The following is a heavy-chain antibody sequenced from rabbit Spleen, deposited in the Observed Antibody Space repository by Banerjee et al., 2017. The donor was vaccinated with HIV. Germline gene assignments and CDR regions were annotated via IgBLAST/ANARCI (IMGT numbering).Heavy chain of an antibody. CDR3: ARGEL. V-gene: IGHV1S45*01. J-gene: IGHJ4*01. Sequence: QEQLEESGGGLVKPEGSLTLTCKASGFSFSNKAVMCWVRQAPGKGLEWIACINAVTGKAVYATWVNGRFTISKTSSTTVTLQMTSLTAADTATYFCARGELWGPGTLVTVS. CDR1: GFSFSNKAV. CDR2: INAVTGKA.